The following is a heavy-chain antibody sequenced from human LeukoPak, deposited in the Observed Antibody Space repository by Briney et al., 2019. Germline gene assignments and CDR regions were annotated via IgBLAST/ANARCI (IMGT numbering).Heavy chain of an antibody. V-gene: IGHV4-38-2*02. CDR2: IYHSGST. CDR1: GYSISSGYY. Sequence: SETLSLTCTVSGYSISSGYYWGWIRQPPGKGLEWIGSIYHSGSTYYNPSLKSRVTISVDTSKNQFSLKLSSVTAADTAVYYCARLHRGYSGYVARWFDPWGQGTLVTVSS. CDR3: ARLHRGYSGYVARWFDP. J-gene: IGHJ5*02. D-gene: IGHD5-12*01.